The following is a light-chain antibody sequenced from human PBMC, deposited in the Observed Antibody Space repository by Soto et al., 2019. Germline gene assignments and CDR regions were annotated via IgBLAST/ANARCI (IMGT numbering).Light chain of an antibody. CDR3: QQYVTSPAIT. CDR2: GAT. V-gene: IGKV3-20*01. CDR1: ESIGDY. Sequence: EIVLTQSPGALSLSPGERATLSCWASESIGDYLAWYQQKPGQAPRLLIYGATMRTTGTPDRFSGAGSETHFSLAISRLGPGDFAVYYCQQYVTSPAITFGQGTRLEIK. J-gene: IGKJ5*01.